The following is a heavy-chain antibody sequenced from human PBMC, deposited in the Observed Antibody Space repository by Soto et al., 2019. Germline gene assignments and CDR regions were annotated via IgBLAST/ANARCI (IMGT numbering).Heavy chain of an antibody. Sequence: EVQLVESGGGLVQPGGSLRLSCAASGFTFSSFSMNWVRQAPGKGLEWVSYISSSSSTIYYADSVKGRFTISRDNAKNSLYLQMNSLRDEDTAVYYCARAVVRDGSWSGYYVSYGMDVWGQGTTVTVSS. CDR2: ISSSSSTI. D-gene: IGHD3-3*01. CDR3: ARAVVRDGSWSGYYVSYGMDV. CDR1: GFTFSSFS. J-gene: IGHJ6*02. V-gene: IGHV3-48*02.